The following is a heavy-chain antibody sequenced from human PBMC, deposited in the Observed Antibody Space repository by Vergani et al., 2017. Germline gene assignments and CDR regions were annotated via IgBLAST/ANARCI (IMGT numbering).Heavy chain of an antibody. D-gene: IGHD3-22*01. CDR3: AGXQVTSASYYCVFDY. V-gene: IGHV3-23*01. Sequence: EVQLLESGGGLVQPGGSLRLSCAASGFTFSTYAMTWVRQAQGKGLEWVSTISSDGGSTYYADSVKGRFTISRDNSKNTLSLQMNSLTAEDTAIYYCAGXQVTSASYYCVFDYWGQAILVTVSS. CDR1: GFTFSTYA. J-gene: IGHJ4*02. CDR2: ISSDGGST.